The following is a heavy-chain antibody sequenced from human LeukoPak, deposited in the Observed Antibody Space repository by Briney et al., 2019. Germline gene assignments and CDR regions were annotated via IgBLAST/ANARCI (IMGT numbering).Heavy chain of an antibody. CDR1: GFTFSSYA. J-gene: IGHJ6*02. D-gene: IGHD3-9*01. V-gene: IGHV3-23*01. CDR2: ISGSGGST. CDR3: AKDQGGDGYFDWLSHHYYYGMDV. Sequence: SGGSLRLSCAASGFTFSSYAMSWVRQAPGKGLEWVSAISGSGGSTYYADSVKGRFTISRDNSKNTLYLQMNSLRAEDTAVYYCAKDQGGDGYFDWLSHHYYYGMDVWGQGTTVTVSS.